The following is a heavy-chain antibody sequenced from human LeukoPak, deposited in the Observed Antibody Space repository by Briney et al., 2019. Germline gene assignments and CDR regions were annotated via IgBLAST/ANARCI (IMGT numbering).Heavy chain of an antibody. J-gene: IGHJ6*02. Sequence: GGSLRLSCAASGFTFSDYYMSWIRQAPGKGLEWVSYISSSGSTIYYADSVKGRFTISRDNAKNSLYLQMNSLRAEDTAVYYCARKVVPTAIHAYYYYGMDVWGQGTTVTVSS. CDR3: ARKVVPTAIHAYYYYGMDV. D-gene: IGHD2-2*01. CDR2: ISSSGSTI. V-gene: IGHV3-11*04. CDR1: GFTFSDYY.